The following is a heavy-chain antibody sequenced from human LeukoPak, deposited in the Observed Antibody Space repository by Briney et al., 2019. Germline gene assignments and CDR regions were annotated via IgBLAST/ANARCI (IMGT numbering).Heavy chain of an antibody. J-gene: IGHJ4*02. CDR1: GFTFSSYW. CDR2: IKQDGSEK. D-gene: IGHD2-21*02. Sequence: GASLRLSCAASGFTFSSYWMSWVRQAPGKGLEWVANIKQDGSEKYYVDSVKGRFTISRDNARNSLYLQMNSLRAEDTAVYYCARDPPYCGGDCYSAYWGQGTLVTVSS. V-gene: IGHV3-7*03. CDR3: ARDPPYCGGDCYSAY.